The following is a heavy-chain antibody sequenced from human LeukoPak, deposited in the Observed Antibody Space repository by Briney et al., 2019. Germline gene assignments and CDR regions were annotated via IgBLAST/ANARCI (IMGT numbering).Heavy chain of an antibody. D-gene: IGHD7-27*01. CDR1: GFTFSSYA. CDR2: ISGSGGST. CDR3: VKDKAGDWAHFDY. J-gene: IGHJ4*02. V-gene: IGHV3-23*01. Sequence: GGSLRLSCAASGFTFSSYAMSWVRQAPGKGLEWVSAISGSGGSTYYADSVKGRFTISRDNSKNTLYLQMNSLRAEDTAVYYCVKDKAGDWAHFDYWSQGTLVTVSS.